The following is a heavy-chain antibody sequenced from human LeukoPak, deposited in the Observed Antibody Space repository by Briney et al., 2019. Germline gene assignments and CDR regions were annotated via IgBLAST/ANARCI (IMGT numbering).Heavy chain of an antibody. J-gene: IGHJ4*02. D-gene: IGHD5-12*01. Sequence: SETLSLTCTVSGASITSFYYNWIRQSAGKGLGWIGRIHTNGGTDYRPSLNSRVTMSVDTSKKQISLKLTSVTAADTAVYFCSRGGGYGDYWGQGILVTVSS. CDR2: IHTNGGT. CDR1: GASITSFY. V-gene: IGHV4-4*07. CDR3: SRGGGYGDY.